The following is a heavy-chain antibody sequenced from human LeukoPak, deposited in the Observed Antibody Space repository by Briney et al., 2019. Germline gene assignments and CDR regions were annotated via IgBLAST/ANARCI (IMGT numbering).Heavy chain of an antibody. CDR2: INPRTGVT. CDR3: GRVAYCGSLCCFYFDL. D-gene: IGHD2-21*01. V-gene: IGHV1-2*02. J-gene: IGHJ4*02. CDR1: GYTFTAYY. Sequence: GASVKVSCKASGYTFTAYYLHWVRQAPGQGLEWVGYINPRTGVTNYAQKFQGRVTLSTDTSVSTAYMELSSLRSADTAVYYCGRVAYCGSLCCFYFDLWGQGTLVTVSS.